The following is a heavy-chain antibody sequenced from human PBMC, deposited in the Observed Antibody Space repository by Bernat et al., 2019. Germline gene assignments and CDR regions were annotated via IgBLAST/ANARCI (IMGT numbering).Heavy chain of an antibody. CDR2: ISAYNGNT. CDR1: GYTFTSYG. V-gene: IGHV1-18*01. D-gene: IGHD6-19*01. CDR3: ATAYSSGWYGGRDFDY. Sequence: QVQLVQSGAEVKKPGASVKVSCKASGYTFTSYGISWVRQAPGQGLEWMGWISAYNGNTNYAQKLQGRVTMTTDTSTSTAYMELRSLRSDDTAVYYCATAYSSGWYGGRDFDYWGQGTLVTVSS. J-gene: IGHJ4*02.